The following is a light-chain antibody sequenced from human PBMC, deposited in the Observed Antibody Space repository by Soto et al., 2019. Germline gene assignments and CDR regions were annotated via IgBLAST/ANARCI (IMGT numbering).Light chain of an antibody. J-gene: IGLJ2*01. V-gene: IGLV2-23*02. CDR3: CSYAGSSLFVL. CDR2: EDS. Sequence: SALTQPASVSGSPGQSITISCTGSSSDVGRYNLVSWYQHHPGQPLKLMIYEDSQRPLGVSNRFSGSKSGNTASLTISGLQAEDEADYYCCSYAGSSLFVLFGGGTKVTVL. CDR1: SSDVGRYNL.